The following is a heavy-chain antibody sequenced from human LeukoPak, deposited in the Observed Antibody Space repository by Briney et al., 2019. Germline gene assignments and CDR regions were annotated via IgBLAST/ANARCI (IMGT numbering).Heavy chain of an antibody. CDR1: GFTFTTYA. CDR2: ISGIGCTI. V-gene: IGHV3-23*01. J-gene: IGHJ4*02. D-gene: IGHD6-13*01. CDR3: AGRKSWYYFDP. Sequence: HSGGSLRLSCTASGFTFTTYAMSCVRQPPRKGLEWGSVISGIGCTIYQAHSVQGRFTLARDNSKNIMNVQMDSQRATDPAVYYCAGRKSWYYFDPWGQGTLVSVS.